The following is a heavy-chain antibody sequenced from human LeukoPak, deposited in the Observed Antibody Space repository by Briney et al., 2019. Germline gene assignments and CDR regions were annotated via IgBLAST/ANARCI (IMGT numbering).Heavy chain of an antibody. J-gene: IGHJ4*02. CDR2: INSDGSTT. V-gene: IGHV3-74*01. D-gene: IGHD2/OR15-2a*01. CDR1: GFTFGSYW. CDR3: ASTNRLDY. Sequence: GGSLRLSCAASGFTFGSYWMHWVRHAPGKGPVWVSRINSDGSTTSYADSVKGRFTISRDNAKDTLYLQMNSLRVEDTAVYYCASTNRLDYWGQGTLVTVSS.